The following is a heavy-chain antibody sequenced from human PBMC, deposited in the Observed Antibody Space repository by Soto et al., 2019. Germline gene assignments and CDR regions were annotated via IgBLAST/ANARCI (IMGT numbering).Heavy chain of an antibody. CDR1: GGSFSGYY. J-gene: IGHJ6*02. Sequence: PSETLSLTCAVYGGSFSGYYWSWIRQPPGKGLEWIGEINHSGNTNYNPPLKSRVTISVDTSKNQFSLKLSSVTAEDTAVYYCAREGQADNYYYYGMDVWGQATTVTVSS. CDR2: INHSGNT. V-gene: IGHV4-34*01. CDR3: AREGQADNYYYYGMDV. D-gene: IGHD2-15*01.